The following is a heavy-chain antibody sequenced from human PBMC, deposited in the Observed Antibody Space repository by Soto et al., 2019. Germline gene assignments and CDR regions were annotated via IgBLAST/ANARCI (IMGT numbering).Heavy chain of an antibody. CDR2: IYPGDSDT. V-gene: IGHV5-51*01. CDR1: GYSFTSYW. CDR3: ARLLSTAGAVGRYFDL. Sequence: GESLKISCKGSGYSFTSYWIGWVRQMPGKGLEWMGIIYPGDSDTRYSPSFQGQVTISAYKSISTAYLQWSSLKASDTAMYYCARLLSTAGAVGRYFDLWGRGTLVTVSS. D-gene: IGHD7-27*01. J-gene: IGHJ2*01.